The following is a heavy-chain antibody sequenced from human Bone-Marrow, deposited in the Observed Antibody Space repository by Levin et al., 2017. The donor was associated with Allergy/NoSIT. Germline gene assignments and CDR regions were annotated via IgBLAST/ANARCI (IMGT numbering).Heavy chain of an antibody. Sequence: GESLKISCAASGFTFSSYGMHWVRQAPGKGLEWVAVISYDGSNKYYADSVKGRFTISRDNSKNTLYLQMNSLRAEDTAVYYCAKERPFRFQLWLRELDYWGQGTLVTVSS. CDR1: GFTFSSYG. J-gene: IGHJ4*02. V-gene: IGHV3-30*18. CDR2: ISYDGSNK. CDR3: AKERPFRFQLWLRELDY. D-gene: IGHD5-18*01.